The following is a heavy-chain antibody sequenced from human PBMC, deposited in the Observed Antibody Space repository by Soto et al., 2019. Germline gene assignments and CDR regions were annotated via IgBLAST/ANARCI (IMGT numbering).Heavy chain of an antibody. D-gene: IGHD2-2*01. CDR3: ARDDIVVVPATTVGYYYYGMDV. CDR1: GYTFTSYG. Sequence: QVPLVQSGAEVKKPGASVKVSCKASGYTFTSYGISWVRQAPGQGLEWMGWISAYNGNTNYAQKLQGRVTMTTDTSTSTAYMELRSLRSDDTAVYYCARDDIVVVPATTVGYYYYGMDVWGQGTTVTVSS. CDR2: ISAYNGNT. V-gene: IGHV1-18*01. J-gene: IGHJ6*02.